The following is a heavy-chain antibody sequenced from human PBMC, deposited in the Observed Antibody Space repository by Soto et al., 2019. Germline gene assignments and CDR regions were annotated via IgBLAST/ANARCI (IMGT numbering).Heavy chain of an antibody. Sequence: GGSRRLCCSASVFTFISDAMSWVRQAPGKGLEWGSAISGSGGSTYYADSVKGRFTISRDNSKNTLYLQMNSLRAEDTAVYYCAKGGKGHDYWGQGTLVTVSS. V-gene: IGHV3-23*01. D-gene: IGHD2-15*01. J-gene: IGHJ4*02. CDR3: AKGGKGHDY. CDR1: VFTFISDA. CDR2: ISGSGGST.